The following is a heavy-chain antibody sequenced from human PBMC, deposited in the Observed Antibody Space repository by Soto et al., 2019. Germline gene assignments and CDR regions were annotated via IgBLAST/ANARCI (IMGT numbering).Heavy chain of an antibody. CDR1: GGSISSSSYY. D-gene: IGHD6-13*01. V-gene: IGHV4-39*01. J-gene: IGHJ4*02. Sequence: SETLSLTCTVSGGSISSSSYYWGWIRQPPGKGLEWIGSIYYSGSTYYNPSLKSRVTISVDTSKNQFSLKLSSVTAADTAVYYCARHSSSWHATLEPIDYWGQGTLVTVSS. CDR2: IYYSGST. CDR3: ARHSSSWHATLEPIDY.